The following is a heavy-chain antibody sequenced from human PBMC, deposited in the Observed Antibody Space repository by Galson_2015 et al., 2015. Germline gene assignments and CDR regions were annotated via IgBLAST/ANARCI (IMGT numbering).Heavy chain of an antibody. CDR3: ARDDSSGSYFAGAFDI. Sequence: SLRLSCAASGFTFDDYAMHWVRQAPGKGLEWVSGISWNSGSIGYADSVKGRFTISRDNAKNSLYLQMNSLRAEDTAVYYCARDDSSGSYFAGAFDIWGQGTMVTVSS. V-gene: IGHV3-9*01. J-gene: IGHJ3*02. CDR2: ISWNSGSI. D-gene: IGHD1-26*01. CDR1: GFTFDDYA.